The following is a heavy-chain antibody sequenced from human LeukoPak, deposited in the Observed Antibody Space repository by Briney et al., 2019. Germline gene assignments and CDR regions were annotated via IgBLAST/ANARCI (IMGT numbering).Heavy chain of an antibody. V-gene: IGHV4-38-2*01. CDR2: IYHGGST. J-gene: IGHJ4*02. CDR1: GYSISSGYY. CDR3: ARYSRNGVDEIGF. Sequence: PSETLSLTCAVSGYSISSGYYWGWIRQPPGRGVEWIGTIYHGGSTYYDPSLTSRVTISVDTSKNQLSLKLTSVTAADTAVYYCARYSRNGVDEIGFWGQGTLVTVSS. D-gene: IGHD5-12*01.